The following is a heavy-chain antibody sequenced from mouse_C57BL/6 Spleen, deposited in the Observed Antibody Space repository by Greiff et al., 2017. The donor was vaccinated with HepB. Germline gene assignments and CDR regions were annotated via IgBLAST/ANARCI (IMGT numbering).Heavy chain of an antibody. D-gene: IGHD1-1*01. CDR1: GYTFTDYY. CDR3: ARGYYGSSDY. J-gene: IGHJ2*01. V-gene: IGHV1-26*01. CDR2: INPNNGGT. Sequence: EVQLQQSGPVLVKPGASVKISCKASGYTFTDYYMNWVKQSHGKSLEWIGDINPNNGGTSYNQKFKGKATLTVDKSSSTAYMELRSLTSEDSAVYYCARGYYGSSDYWGQGTTLTVSS.